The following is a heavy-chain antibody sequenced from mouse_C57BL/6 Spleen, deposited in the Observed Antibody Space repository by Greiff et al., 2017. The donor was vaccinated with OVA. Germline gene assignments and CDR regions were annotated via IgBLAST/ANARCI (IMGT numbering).Heavy chain of an antibody. CDR1: GYTFTSYW. CDR3: AGEGYDVRAWFAD. Sequence: VQLQQSGAELVKPGASVKLSCKASGYTFTSYWMHWVKQRPGQGLEWIGMIHPNSGSTNYNEKFKSKATLTVNKSSSTAYMQLSSRTYEDSAVYYCAGEGYDVRAWFADWGQGTLVTVSA. J-gene: IGHJ3*01. V-gene: IGHV1-64*01. CDR2: IHPNSGST. D-gene: IGHD2-2*01.